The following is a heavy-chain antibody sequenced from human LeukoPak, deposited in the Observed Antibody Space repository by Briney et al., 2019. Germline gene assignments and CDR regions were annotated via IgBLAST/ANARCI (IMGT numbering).Heavy chain of an antibody. CDR2: IYYSGST. CDR1: GGSLSSYY. Sequence: SETLSLTCTVSGGSLSSYYWSWIRQPPGKGLEWIGYIYYSGSTNYNPTLKSRVTISVDTSKNQFSLKLSSVTAADTAVYYCASLGYYDSSGPDYWGQGTLVTVSS. CDR3: ASLGYYDSSGPDY. J-gene: IGHJ4*02. V-gene: IGHV4-59*01. D-gene: IGHD3-22*01.